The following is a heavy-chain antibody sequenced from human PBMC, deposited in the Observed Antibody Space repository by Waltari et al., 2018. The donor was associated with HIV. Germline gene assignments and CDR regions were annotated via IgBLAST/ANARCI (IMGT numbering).Heavy chain of an antibody. CDR1: GYTFTGYY. V-gene: IGHV1-2*02. Sequence: QVQLVQSGAEVKKPGASVKVSCKASGYTFTGYYLHWVLQPPGKGLEWMGWINPNSGGTNYAQKFQGRVTMTRDTSISTAYMELSRLRSDDTAVYYCAVATIWLDYYYGMDVWGQGTTVTVSS. J-gene: IGHJ6*02. CDR2: INPNSGGT. CDR3: AVATIWLDYYYGMDV. D-gene: IGHD5-12*01.